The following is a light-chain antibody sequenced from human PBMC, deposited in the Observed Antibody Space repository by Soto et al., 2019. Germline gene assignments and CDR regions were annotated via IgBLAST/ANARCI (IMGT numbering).Light chain of an antibody. CDR1: SSDVGAYNR. V-gene: IGLV2-18*01. CDR3: SLYTSSSTVA. Sequence: QSVLTQPPSVSASPGQSVTIPCTATSSDVGAYNRVSWYQQYPGTPPKLMISEVSNRPSGVPDRFSGSKSGNTASLTISGLQAEDEADYYCSLYTSSSTVAFGGGTKVTVL. J-gene: IGLJ2*01. CDR2: EVS.